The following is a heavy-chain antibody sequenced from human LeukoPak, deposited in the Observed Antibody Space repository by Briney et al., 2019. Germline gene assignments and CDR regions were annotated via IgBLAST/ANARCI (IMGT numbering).Heavy chain of an antibody. CDR3: ARDPSAGSES. CDR1: GFTFRTYA. CDR2: VNENDGRA. Sequence: GGSLRLSCVASGFTFRTYAMSWVRQAPGKGLEWVSSVNENDGRAEYAGSVKGRFTISRDNAKRSLYLQMNSLRVEDTAVYYCARDPSAGSESWGQGTLVTVSS. D-gene: IGHD6-25*01. V-gene: IGHV3-23*01. J-gene: IGHJ4*02.